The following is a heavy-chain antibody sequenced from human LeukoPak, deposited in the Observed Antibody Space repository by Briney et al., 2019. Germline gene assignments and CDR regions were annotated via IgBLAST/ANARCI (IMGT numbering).Heavy chain of an antibody. CDR3: AKDPGTGDLAFDY. CDR1: GFTFSSYA. V-gene: IGHV3-23*01. CDR2: ISGSGGST. Sequence: GGSLKLSCAASGFTFSSYAMSWVRQAPGKGLEWVSAISGSGGSTYYADSVKGRFTISRDNSKNTLHLQMNSLRVEDTAVYYRAKDPGTGDLAFDYWGQGTLVTVSS. J-gene: IGHJ4*02. D-gene: IGHD7-27*01.